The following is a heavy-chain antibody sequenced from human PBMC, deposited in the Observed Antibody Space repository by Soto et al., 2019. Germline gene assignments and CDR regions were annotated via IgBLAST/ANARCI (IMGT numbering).Heavy chain of an antibody. CDR1: GGSISRGGYY. Sequence: PSETLSLTCTVSGGSISRGGYYWSWIRQHPGKGLEWIGYIYYSGSTYYNPSLKSRVTISVDTSKNQFSLKLSSVTAADTAVYYCARGRMVGWLGFPTDAFDIWGQGTMVTVSS. CDR3: ARGRMVGWLGFPTDAFDI. CDR2: IYYSGST. V-gene: IGHV4-31*03. D-gene: IGHD5-12*01. J-gene: IGHJ3*02.